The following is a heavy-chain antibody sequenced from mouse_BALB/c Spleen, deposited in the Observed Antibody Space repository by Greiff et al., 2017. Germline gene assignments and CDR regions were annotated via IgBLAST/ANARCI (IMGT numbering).Heavy chain of an antibody. Sequence: EVKLQESGAELVKPGASVKLSCTASGFNIKDSYMHWVKQRPEQGLEWIGRIDPANGNTKYDPKFQGKATITADTSSNTAYLQLSSLTSEDTAVYYCARSSGYFYYAMDYWGQGTSVTVSS. CDR1: GFNIKDSY. V-gene: IGHV14-3*02. D-gene: IGHD3-1*01. J-gene: IGHJ4*01. CDR2: IDPANGNT. CDR3: ARSSGYFYYAMDY.